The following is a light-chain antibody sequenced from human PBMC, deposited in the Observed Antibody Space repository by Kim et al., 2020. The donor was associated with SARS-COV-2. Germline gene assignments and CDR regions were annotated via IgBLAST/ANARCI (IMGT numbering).Light chain of an antibody. J-gene: IGLJ3*02. CDR1: SSDVGGYNY. CDR2: DVT. CDR3: SSYTTSSTWV. V-gene: IGLV2-14*01. Sequence: QSGLTQPASVSGSPGQSITISCTGTSSDVGGYNYVCWYQQHPGKAPKLMIYDVTKRPSGVSNRFSGSKSGNTVSLTISGLQAEDEADYYCSSYTTSSTWVFGGGTQLTVL.